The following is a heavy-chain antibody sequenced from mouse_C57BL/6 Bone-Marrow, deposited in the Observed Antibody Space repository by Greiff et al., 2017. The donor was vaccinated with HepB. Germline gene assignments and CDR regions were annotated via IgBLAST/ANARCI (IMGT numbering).Heavy chain of an antibody. CDR2: IWSGGST. CDR1: GFSLTSYG. Sequence: VQLVESGPGLVQPSQSLSITCTVSGFSLTSYGVHWVRQSPGKGLEWLGVIWSGGSTDYNAAFISRLSISKDNSKSQVFFKMNSLQADDTAIYYCARPIYYDYDGEVYAMDYWGQGTSVTVSS. D-gene: IGHD2-4*01. J-gene: IGHJ4*01. CDR3: ARPIYYDYDGEVYAMDY. V-gene: IGHV2-2*01.